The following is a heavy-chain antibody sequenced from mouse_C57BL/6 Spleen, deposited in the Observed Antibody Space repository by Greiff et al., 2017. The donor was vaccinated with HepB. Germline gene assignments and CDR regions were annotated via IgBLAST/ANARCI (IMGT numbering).Heavy chain of an antibody. CDR3: ASRAVVPFDY. CDR2: ISSGSSTI. D-gene: IGHD3-1*01. Sequence: EVQLVESGGGLVKPGGSLKLSCAASGFTFSDYGMHWVRQAPEKGLEWVAYISSGSSTIYYADTVKGRFTISRDNAKNTLFLQMTSLRSEDTAMYYCASRAVVPFDYWGQGTTLTVSS. CDR1: GFTFSDYG. J-gene: IGHJ2*01. V-gene: IGHV5-17*01.